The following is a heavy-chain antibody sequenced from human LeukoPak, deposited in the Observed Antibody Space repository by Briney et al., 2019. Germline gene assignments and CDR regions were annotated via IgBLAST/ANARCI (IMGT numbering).Heavy chain of an antibody. CDR1: GGSFTGYY. CDR3: ARENSNSWYLDY. CDR2: INHSGST. D-gene: IGHD6-13*01. J-gene: IGHJ4*02. V-gene: IGHV4-34*01. Sequence: SETLSLTCSVYGGSFTGYYWSWIRQPPGKGLEWIGEINHSGSTNYNPSLRSRVTISVDTSKNQFSLKLSSVTAADTAVYYCARENSNSWYLDYWGQGTLVTVSS.